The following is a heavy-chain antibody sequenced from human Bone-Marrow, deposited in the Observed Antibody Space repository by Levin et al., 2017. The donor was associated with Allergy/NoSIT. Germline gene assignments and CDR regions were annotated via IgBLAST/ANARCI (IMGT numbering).Heavy chain of an antibody. CDR1: GFSFRTSW. D-gene: IGHD3-22*01. CDR3: ATVKDFYDRGGYYTNPIDY. J-gene: IGHJ4*02. V-gene: IGHV3-7*01. CDR2: INEDGNEK. Sequence: SCAVYGFSFRTSWMTWVRQAPGKGLEWVANINEDGNEKYYMGPAKGRFTISRDNAKNSLFLQMNGLRADDSAMYYCATVKDFYDRGGYYTNPIDYWGQGSLVTVSS.